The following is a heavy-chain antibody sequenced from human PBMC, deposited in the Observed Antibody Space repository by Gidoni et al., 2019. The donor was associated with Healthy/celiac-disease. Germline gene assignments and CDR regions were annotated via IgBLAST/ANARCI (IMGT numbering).Heavy chain of an antibody. D-gene: IGHD6-19*01. V-gene: IGHV1-69*01. J-gene: IGHJ4*02. Sequence: QLQLVQSGADVKKPGSSVKVSCKASGGTFSSYAISWWRQAPGQGLEWMGGLIPIIGKANYAQKFQGRVTITADESTSTAYMELSSLRSEDTAVYYCARSSGWYLDYWGQGTLVTVSS. CDR2: LIPIIGKA. CDR1: GGTFSSYA. CDR3: ARSSGWYLDY.